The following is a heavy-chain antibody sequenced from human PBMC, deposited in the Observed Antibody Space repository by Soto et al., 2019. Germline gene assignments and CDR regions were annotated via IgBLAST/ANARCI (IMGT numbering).Heavy chain of an antibody. Sequence: QLQLQESGSGLVRPSQTLSLTCAVSGGSISSGGYSWNWIRQPPGKGLEWIGYIYHSGITLYNPSLKSRVTRSVEKSKNQFSLKLSSVTAADTAVYYCARDQLEGNWFDPWGQGTLVTVSS. CDR3: ARDQLEGNWFDP. V-gene: IGHV4-30-2*01. D-gene: IGHD1-1*01. J-gene: IGHJ5*02. CDR2: IYHSGIT. CDR1: GGSISSGGYS.